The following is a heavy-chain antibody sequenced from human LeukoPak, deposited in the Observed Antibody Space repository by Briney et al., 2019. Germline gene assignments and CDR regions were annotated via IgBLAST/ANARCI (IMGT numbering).Heavy chain of an antibody. Sequence: GGSLRLSCAASAFSLSRNFMGWVRQVPGKGLEWVSLIYIGGDTYYADSVKGRFTISRDNSKNTIYLQMNSLRVEDTAVYYCAREVGSGSYLAHAFDLWGQGTMVTVSS. CDR2: IYIGGDT. V-gene: IGHV3-53*01. CDR3: AREVGSGSYLAHAFDL. CDR1: AFSLSRNF. D-gene: IGHD1-26*01. J-gene: IGHJ3*01.